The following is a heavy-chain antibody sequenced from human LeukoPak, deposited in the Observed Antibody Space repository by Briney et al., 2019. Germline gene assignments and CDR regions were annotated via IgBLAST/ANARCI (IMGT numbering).Heavy chain of an antibody. D-gene: IGHD6-19*01. J-gene: IGHJ4*02. CDR3: ARSVAVTGQFDF. V-gene: IGHV4-4*02. Sequence: TSGTLSLTCTVSGASISSSNWWTWVRQPPGEALEWIGEIYHARSTKYNPSLKSRLTISVDKSNNSFSLSLTSVTAADTAFYYCARSVAVTGQFDFWGQGTLVTVSS. CDR1: GASISSSNW. CDR2: IYHARST.